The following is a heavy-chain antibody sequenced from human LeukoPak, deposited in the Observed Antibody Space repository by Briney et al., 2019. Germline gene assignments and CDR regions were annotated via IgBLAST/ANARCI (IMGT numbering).Heavy chain of an antibody. CDR1: GYTFTGYY. D-gene: IGHD3-3*01. V-gene: IGHV1-2*06. CDR2: INPNSGGT. J-gene: IGHJ4*02. Sequence: ASVKVSRKASGYTFTGYYMHWVRQAPGQGLEWMGRINPNSGGTNYAQKFQGRVTMTRDTSISTAYMELSRLRSDDTAVYYCARAEGSTIFGVVTNPYYFDYWGQGTLVTVSS. CDR3: ARAEGSTIFGVVTNPYYFDY.